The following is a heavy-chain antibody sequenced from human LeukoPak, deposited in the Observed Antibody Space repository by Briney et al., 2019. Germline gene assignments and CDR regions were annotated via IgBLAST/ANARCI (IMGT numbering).Heavy chain of an antibody. Sequence: GGSLRLSCAASGFTLSRYCMNWVRQAPGKGLEWVANINQDGSERFYVDSVKGRFTISRDNAKNSLCLQMNSLRAEDTAVYYCAKDGVATITFDYWGQGTLVTVSS. CDR1: GFTLSRYC. V-gene: IGHV3-7*01. D-gene: IGHD5-12*01. CDR3: AKDGVATITFDY. CDR2: INQDGSER. J-gene: IGHJ4*02.